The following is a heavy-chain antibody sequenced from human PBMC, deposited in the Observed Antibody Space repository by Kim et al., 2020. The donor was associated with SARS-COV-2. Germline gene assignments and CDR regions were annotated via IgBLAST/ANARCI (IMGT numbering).Heavy chain of an antibody. CDR3: ARDWGVRFFDC. Sequence: GGSLRLSCEASGFDFSKFGMHWVRQAPGKGLEWVTMIWYDGSEQKYADSVKGRFTVSRDDSKSTLYLEMNSLRAEDTAIYYCARDWGVRFFDCWGQGTLVTVSS. CDR2: IWYDGSEQ. J-gene: IGHJ4*02. V-gene: IGHV3-33*01. D-gene: IGHD3-10*01. CDR1: GFDFSKFG.